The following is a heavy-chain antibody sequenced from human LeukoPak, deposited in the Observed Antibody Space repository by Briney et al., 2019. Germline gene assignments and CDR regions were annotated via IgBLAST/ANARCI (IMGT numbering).Heavy chain of an antibody. CDR2: ISSTSTYI. D-gene: IGHD2/OR15-2a*01. V-gene: IGHV3-21*04. Sequence: GGSLRLSCAASGFTFGNAWMSWVRQAPGKGLEWVSSISSTSTYIYYADSMKGRFIISRDNARNSLYLEMNSLRAEDTAVYYCAKDSAKKYDDYWGQGTLVTVSS. J-gene: IGHJ4*02. CDR1: GFTFGNAW. CDR3: AKDSAKKYDDY.